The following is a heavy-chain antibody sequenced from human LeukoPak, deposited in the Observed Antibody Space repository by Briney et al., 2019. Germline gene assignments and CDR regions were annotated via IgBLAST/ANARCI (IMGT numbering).Heavy chain of an antibody. CDR1: GGSISSDNYY. J-gene: IGHJ6*03. Sequence: PSETLSLTCSVSGGSISSDNYYWSWIRQPPGKGLEWIGRVYTSGSTIYNPSLKSRVSISVDTSKNQFSLKLSSVTAADTAVYYCTREVSTSRVVPPYYYYYYMDVWGKGTTVTVSS. CDR3: TREVSTSRVVPPYYYYYYMDV. D-gene: IGHD2-2*01. CDR2: VYTSGST. V-gene: IGHV4-61*02.